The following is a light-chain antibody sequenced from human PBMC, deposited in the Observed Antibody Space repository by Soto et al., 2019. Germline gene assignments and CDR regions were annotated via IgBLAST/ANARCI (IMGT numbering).Light chain of an antibody. CDR3: QPYNNCPLA. Sequence: EIVRTQSPATLSVSPGERATLSCRALQSGSSNLAWYQQKPGQAPRLLIYGASTRATGIPARFSGSGSGTEFTLTISSLQSEDFAVYYCQPYNNCPLAFGQGNKGEIK. CDR2: GAS. V-gene: IGKV3-15*01. CDR1: QSGSSN. J-gene: IGKJ1*01.